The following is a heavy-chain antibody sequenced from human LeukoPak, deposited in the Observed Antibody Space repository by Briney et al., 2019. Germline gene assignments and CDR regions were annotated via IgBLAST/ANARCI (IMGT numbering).Heavy chain of an antibody. D-gene: IGHD3-16*01. CDR3: ARCLGGRCDYFDY. J-gene: IGHJ4*02. V-gene: IGHV4-61*02. Sequence: PSEPLSLTCTVSGGSISSGTYYCSWIRQPAGKGLEWIGRIYTSGSTNYNPSLKSRVTISVDTSRNQFSLRLTSVTAADTAVYYCARCLGGRCDYFDYWGQGTLVTVSS. CDR1: GGSISSGTYY. CDR2: IYTSGST.